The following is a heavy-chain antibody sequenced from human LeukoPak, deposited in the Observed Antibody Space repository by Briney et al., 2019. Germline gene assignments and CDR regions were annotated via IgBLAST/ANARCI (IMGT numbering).Heavy chain of an antibody. CDR2: MNPNSGNT. J-gene: IGHJ3*02. CDR1: GYTFTSYD. V-gene: IGHV1-8*01. Sequence: ASVKVSCKASGYTFTSYDINWVRQATGQGLEWMGWMNPNSGNTGYAQKFQGRVTMTRNTSISTAYMGLSSLRSEGTAVYYCARGHVLRYFDWLSGLDAFDIWGQGTMVTVSS. D-gene: IGHD3-9*01. CDR3: ARGHVLRYFDWLSGLDAFDI.